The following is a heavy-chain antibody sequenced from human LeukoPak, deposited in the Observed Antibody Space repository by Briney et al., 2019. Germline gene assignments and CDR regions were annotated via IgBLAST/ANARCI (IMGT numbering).Heavy chain of an antibody. V-gene: IGHV3-30*04. CDR2: ISYDGSNK. CDR3: ARERRGYSSSWYSDYYYYGMDV. CDR1: GFTFSSYA. Sequence: GRSLRLSCAASGFTFSSYAMHWVRQAPGKGLEWVAVISYDGSNKYYADSVKGRFTISRDNSKNTLYLQMNSLRAEDTAVYYCARERRGYSSSWYSDYYYYGMDVWGQGTTVTVSS. D-gene: IGHD6-13*01. J-gene: IGHJ6*02.